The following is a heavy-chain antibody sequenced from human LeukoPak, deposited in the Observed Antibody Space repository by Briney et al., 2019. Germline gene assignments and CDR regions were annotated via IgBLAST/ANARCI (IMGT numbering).Heavy chain of an antibody. J-gene: IGHJ4*02. CDR2: INHDEYTT. CDR3: ARGDIVVVAAATEPFDY. Sequence: PGGSLRLSCAASGFRFSTYWMHWVRQAPGKGLVWVSRINHDEYTTDYADSVKGRSTISRDNAKNTLYLQMNSLRAEDTAIYYCARGDIVVVAAATEPFDYWGRGTPVTVSS. V-gene: IGHV3-74*01. CDR1: GFRFSTYW. D-gene: IGHD2-15*01.